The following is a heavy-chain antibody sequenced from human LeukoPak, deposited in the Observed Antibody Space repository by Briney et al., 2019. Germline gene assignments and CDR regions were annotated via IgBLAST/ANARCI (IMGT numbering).Heavy chain of an antibody. V-gene: IGHV1-58*02. CDR3: AADLSGGSDAFDI. D-gene: IGHD3-16*01. CDR2: IVVGSGTI. J-gene: IGHJ3*02. CDR1: GFTFSTSS. Sequence: SVKVSCKASGFTFSTSSIQWVRQARGQRLEWIGWIVVGSGTINRAQSFQGRVTFTRDMSTSTAYMELSSLRSDDAAVYFCAADLSGGSDAFDIWGRGTMVTVSS.